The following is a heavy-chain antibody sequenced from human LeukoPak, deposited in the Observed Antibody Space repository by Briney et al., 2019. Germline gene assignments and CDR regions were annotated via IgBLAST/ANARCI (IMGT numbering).Heavy chain of an antibody. D-gene: IGHD3-22*01. CDR1: GYIFIGYN. J-gene: IGHJ3*02. V-gene: IGHV1-2*02. CDR3: ARGSPVGYDSSGFAPKNDAFDI. Sequence: GASVKVSCKTSGYIFIGYNMHWVRQAPGQGLEWMGWINPNSGGTNYAQKFQGRVTMTRDTSISTAYMELSRLRSDDTAVYYCARGSPVGYDSSGFAPKNDAFDIWGQGTMVTVSS. CDR2: INPNSGGT.